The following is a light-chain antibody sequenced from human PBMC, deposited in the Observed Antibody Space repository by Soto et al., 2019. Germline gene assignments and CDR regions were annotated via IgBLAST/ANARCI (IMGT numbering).Light chain of an antibody. CDR3: QQYGSSPLT. CDR2: GVS. Sequence: EILMTRSPATLSVSPLEMASLSFMASHRVGNYLAWYQQKPGQAPRLLIYGVSTRATGIPARFSGSGSGTDFTLTISRLEPEDFAVYYCQQYGSSPLTFGGGTKVDIK. V-gene: IGKV3-20*01. CDR1: HRVGNY. J-gene: IGKJ4*01.